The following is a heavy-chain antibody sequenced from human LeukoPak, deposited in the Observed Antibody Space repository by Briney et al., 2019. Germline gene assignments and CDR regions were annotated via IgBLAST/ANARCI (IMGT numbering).Heavy chain of an antibody. J-gene: IGHJ4*02. CDR1: GYTFTSYG. Sequence: GASVKVSCKASGYTFTSYGISWVRQAPGQGLEWMGWISAYNGNTNYAQKLQGRVTMTTDTSTSTAYMELRSLRSDDTAVYYCARVNYYDSSGYYQELSDYWGQGTLVTVSS. D-gene: IGHD3-22*01. V-gene: IGHV1-18*01. CDR2: ISAYNGNT. CDR3: ARVNYYDSSGYYQELSDY.